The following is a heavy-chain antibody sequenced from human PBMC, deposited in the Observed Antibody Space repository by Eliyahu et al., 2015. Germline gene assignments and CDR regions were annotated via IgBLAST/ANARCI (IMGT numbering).Heavy chain of an antibody. Sequence: EVQLVQSGAELKKPGESLTISCEASGYTFSDSWXAGVRQMPGKGLXWMGVIYCGDSDTRYSPSFQGQVTISADKSTSTAYLQWSSLRASDTAMYFCARRRGFADTENWFDPWGQGTLVTVSS. CDR2: IYCGDSDT. CDR3: ARRRGFADTENWFDP. J-gene: IGHJ5*02. V-gene: IGHV5-51*01. CDR1: GYTFSDSW. D-gene: IGHD3-10*01.